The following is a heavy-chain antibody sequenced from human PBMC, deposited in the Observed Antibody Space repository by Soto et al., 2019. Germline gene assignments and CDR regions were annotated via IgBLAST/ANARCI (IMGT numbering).Heavy chain of an antibody. CDR3: ARVTGVYPYYYYYGMDV. J-gene: IGHJ6*02. Sequence: SGPTLVNPTQTLTLXCTFSGFSLSTSGLCVSWIRQPPGKALEWLALIDWDDDKYYSTSLKTRLTISKDASKNQVVLTMTNMDPVDTATYYCARVTGVYPYYYYYGMDVWGQGTTVTVSS. CDR1: GFSLSTSGLC. D-gene: IGHD3-10*01. CDR2: IDWDDDK. V-gene: IGHV2-70*01.